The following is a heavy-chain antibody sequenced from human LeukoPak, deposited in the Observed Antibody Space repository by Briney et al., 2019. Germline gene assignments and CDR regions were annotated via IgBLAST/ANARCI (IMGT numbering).Heavy chain of an antibody. CDR2: ISSSGSYT. V-gene: IGHV3-11*03. CDR1: GFTFSDYY. CDR3: ARRLGYNYGYPFDY. Sequence: KPGGSLRLSCAASGFTFSDYYMSWIRQAPGTGLEWVSYISSSGSYTNYADSVKCRFNISRDNAKKSLYLQMNSLRAEGTAVYYCARRLGYNYGYPFDYWGQGTLVTVSS. J-gene: IGHJ4*02. D-gene: IGHD5-18*01.